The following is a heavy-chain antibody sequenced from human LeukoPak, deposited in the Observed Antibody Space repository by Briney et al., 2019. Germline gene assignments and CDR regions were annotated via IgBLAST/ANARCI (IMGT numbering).Heavy chain of an antibody. D-gene: IGHD3/OR15-3a*01. V-gene: IGHV5-51*01. CDR3: ARHRWTDLAYFDYMDV. J-gene: IGHJ6*03. CDR1: GYNFATYC. CDR2: IFPADSET. Sequence: GESLQIPCRASGYNFATYCVAWVRQLPRKGLEGVAIIFPADSETKYSPSFRGQVTISADKSISTAYLQWSSLKASATAMYYCARHRWTDLAYFDYMDVWGKGTTITVSS.